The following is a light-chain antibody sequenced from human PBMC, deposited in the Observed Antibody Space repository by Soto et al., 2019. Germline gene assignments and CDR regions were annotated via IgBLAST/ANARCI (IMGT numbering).Light chain of an antibody. Sequence: QSELTQPPSASGSPGQSVTISCTGTSSDVGAYNYVSWYQQHPGKAPKLMIYDVSKRPSGVPYRFSGSKSGNAASLTVSGLQGEDEADYYCSSYAGSSWVFGGGTKVTVL. V-gene: IGLV2-8*01. CDR2: DVS. CDR3: SSYAGSSWV. CDR1: SSDVGAYNY. J-gene: IGLJ3*02.